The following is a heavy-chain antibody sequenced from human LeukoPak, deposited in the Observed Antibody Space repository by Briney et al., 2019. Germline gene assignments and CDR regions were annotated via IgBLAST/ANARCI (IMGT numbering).Heavy chain of an antibody. CDR3: ARDRGDGYNFRGMDV. D-gene: IGHD5-24*01. V-gene: IGHV3-30-3*01. J-gene: IGHJ6*02. CDR1: GFTFSSCA. Sequence: GGSLRLSCAASGFTFSSCAMHWVRQAPGKGLEWVAVISYDGSNKYYADSVKGRFTISRDNSKNTLYLQMNSLRAEDTAVYYCARDRGDGYNFRGMDVWGQGTTVSVSS. CDR2: ISYDGSNK.